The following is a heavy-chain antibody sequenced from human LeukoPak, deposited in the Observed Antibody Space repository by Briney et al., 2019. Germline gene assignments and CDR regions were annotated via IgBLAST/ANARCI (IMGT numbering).Heavy chain of an antibody. J-gene: IGHJ4*02. CDR1: GFTSSSYS. V-gene: IGHV3-21*01. CDR2: ISLSSSDI. CDR3: ARDAKYYDFWSGSDY. Sequence: GRSLRLSCAASGFTSSSYSMNWVRQDLGKGRDCVSSISLSSSDIYYADTVKGRITLTRDNAKYSLYLQMTSLRAEDTAVYYCARDAKYYDFWSGSDYWGQGTLVTVSS. D-gene: IGHD3-3*01.